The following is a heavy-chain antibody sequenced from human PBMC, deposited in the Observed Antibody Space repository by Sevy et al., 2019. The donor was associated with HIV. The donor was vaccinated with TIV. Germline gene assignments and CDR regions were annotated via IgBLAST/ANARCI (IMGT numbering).Heavy chain of an antibody. CDR2: ISSHGSTL. CDR3: AREDIVLGEDNYYGIDV. V-gene: IGHV3-48*01. Sequence: GGSLRLSCAASGFTFSRYSMNWVRQAPGKGLEWVSYISSHGSTLYYADSVKGRFTISRDNAVNSLYLQMNSLRAEDTAVYYCAREDIVLGEDNYYGIDVWGQGTTVTVSS. J-gene: IGHJ6*02. CDR1: GFTFSRYS. D-gene: IGHD2-15*01.